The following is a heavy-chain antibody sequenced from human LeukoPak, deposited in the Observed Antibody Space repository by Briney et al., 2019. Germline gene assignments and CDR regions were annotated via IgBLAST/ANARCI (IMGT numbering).Heavy chain of an antibody. CDR2: IYYSGST. CDR3: ARDSYYYDSSGYYGCAFDI. CDR1: GGSISSYY. V-gene: IGHV4-59*01. Sequence: PSETLSLTCTVSGGSISSYYWSWMRQPSGKGLEWIGYIYYSGSTNYNPSLKSRVTISVDTSKNQFSLKLSSVTAADTAVYYCARDSYYYDSSGYYGCAFDIWVQGTMVTVSS. D-gene: IGHD3-22*01. J-gene: IGHJ3*02.